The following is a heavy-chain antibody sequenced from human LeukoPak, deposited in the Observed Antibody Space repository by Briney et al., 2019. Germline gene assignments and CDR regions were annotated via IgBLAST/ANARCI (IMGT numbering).Heavy chain of an antibody. CDR2: IRYDGSNK. J-gene: IGHJ3*02. V-gene: IGHV3-30*02. CDR3: ARDHARQPLLWFGELLNAFDI. Sequence: PGGSLRLSCAASGFTFSSYGMHWVRQAPGKGLEWVAFIRYDGSNKYYADSVKGRFTISRDNAKNSLYLQMNSLRAEDAAVYYCARDHARQPLLWFGELLNAFDIWGQGTMVTVSS. D-gene: IGHD3-10*01. CDR1: GFTFSSYG.